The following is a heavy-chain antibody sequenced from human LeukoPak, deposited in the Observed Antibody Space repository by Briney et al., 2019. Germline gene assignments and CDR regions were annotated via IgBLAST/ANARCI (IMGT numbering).Heavy chain of an antibody. D-gene: IGHD3-10*01. CDR1: GFTFSNYA. Sequence: GGSLRLTCAASGFTFSNYAMNWVRQVPGKGLEWVSTISGSGGSTTYADSVKGRFTISRDNSKNMLYLQMNSLRGEDTAVYYCAQDRVDRGDQLFDYWGQGTLVIVSS. V-gene: IGHV3-23*01. CDR2: ISGSGGST. J-gene: IGHJ4*02. CDR3: AQDRVDRGDQLFDY.